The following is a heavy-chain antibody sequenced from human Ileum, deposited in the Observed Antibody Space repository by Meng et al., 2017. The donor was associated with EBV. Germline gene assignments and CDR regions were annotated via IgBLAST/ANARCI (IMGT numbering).Heavy chain of an antibody. Sequence: QVRVVQAGAEGKKPGYSVKVSCKASGGTFSSYAISWVRQAPGQGLEWMGGIIPIFGTANYAQKFQGRVTITADESTSTAYMELSSLRSEDTAVYYCAHRAGRFGEDPYNWFDPWGQGTLVTVSS. CDR3: AHRAGRFGEDPYNWFDP. V-gene: IGHV1-69*01. CDR2: IIPIFGTA. D-gene: IGHD3-10*01. J-gene: IGHJ5*02. CDR1: GGTFSSYA.